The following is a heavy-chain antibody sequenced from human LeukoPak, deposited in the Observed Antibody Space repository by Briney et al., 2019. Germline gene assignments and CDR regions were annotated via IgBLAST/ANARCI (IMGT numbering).Heavy chain of an antibody. D-gene: IGHD6-19*01. V-gene: IGHV4-38-2*01. CDR2: VYHSGST. J-gene: IGHJ3*02. Sequence: SETLSLTCAVSGYSISSGYYWGWIRQPPGKGLEWIGSVYHSGSTYYNPSLKSRVTISVDTSKNQFSLKLSSVTAADTAVYYCARLYSGWYSDAFDIWGQGTMVTVSS. CDR1: GYSISSGYY. CDR3: ARLYSGWYSDAFDI.